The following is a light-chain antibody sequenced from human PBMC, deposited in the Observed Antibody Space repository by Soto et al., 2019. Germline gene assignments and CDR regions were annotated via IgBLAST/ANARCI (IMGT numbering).Light chain of an antibody. CDR1: SSNIGAAYD. CDR3: QTYDTSLSGSWV. Sequence: QSVLTQPPSVSGAPGQSITISCTGSSSNIGAAYDVHWYQQLPGTAPKLLIYLNTNRPSGVPDRFSGSKSGTSASLAITGLQPEDEAIYYCQTYDTSLSGSWVFGGGPKLTVL. CDR2: LNT. V-gene: IGLV1-40*01. J-gene: IGLJ3*02.